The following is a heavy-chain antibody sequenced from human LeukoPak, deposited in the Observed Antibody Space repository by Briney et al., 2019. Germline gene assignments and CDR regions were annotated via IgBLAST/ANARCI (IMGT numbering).Heavy chain of an antibody. Sequence: PSQTLSLTCTVSGGSISSGGYYWSWIRQHPGKGLEWIGYIYYSGSTYYNPSLKSRVTISVDTSKNQFSLKLSSVTAADTAVYYCARGDIVVVGYYYYGMDVWGQGTTVTVSS. V-gene: IGHV4-31*03. D-gene: IGHD2-2*01. CDR2: IYYSGST. J-gene: IGHJ6*02. CDR1: GGSISSGGYY. CDR3: ARGDIVVVGYYYYGMDV.